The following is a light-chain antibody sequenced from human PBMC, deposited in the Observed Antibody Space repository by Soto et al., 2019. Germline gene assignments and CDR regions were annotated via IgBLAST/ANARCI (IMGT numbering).Light chain of an antibody. V-gene: IGLV2-14*03. J-gene: IGLJ1*01. CDR1: SSVIGGYNY. Sequence: QSVLTQPASVSESPGQSITITCTGTSSVIGGYNYVSWYQQHPGKAPNLLIYDVSNRPSGISNRFSGSKSGNTASLTISGLRAEDEADYYCSLYSSSSTLYVFGTGTKVTV. CDR2: DVS. CDR3: SLYSSSSTLYV.